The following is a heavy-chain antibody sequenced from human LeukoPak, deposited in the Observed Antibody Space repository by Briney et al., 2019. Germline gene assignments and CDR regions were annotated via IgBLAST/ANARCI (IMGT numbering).Heavy chain of an antibody. Sequence: SETLSLTCTVSGGSISSYYWSWIRQPPGKGLEWIGSIYHSGSTYYNPSLKSRVTISVDTSKNQFSLKLSSVTAADTAVYYCARDFGYSSGWYGDLGAFDMWGQGTMVTVSS. CDR2: IYHSGST. CDR1: GGSISSYY. J-gene: IGHJ3*02. V-gene: IGHV4-59*12. D-gene: IGHD6-19*01. CDR3: ARDFGYSSGWYGDLGAFDM.